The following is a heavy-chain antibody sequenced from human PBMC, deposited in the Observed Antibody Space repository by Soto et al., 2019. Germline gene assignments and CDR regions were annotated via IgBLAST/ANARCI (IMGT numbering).Heavy chain of an antibody. D-gene: IGHD3-10*01. CDR3: AREGYYSGSGTYSPPRYYGMDA. CDR1: GYIFTSYH. J-gene: IGHJ6*02. CDR2: INAFDGNR. Sequence: ASVKVSCKASGYIFTSYHIHWVRQAPGQGLEWMGLINAFDGNRIYVQSFQGRVTMTRDTSTSTVYMELKSLRSDDTAVYYCAREGYYSGSGTYSPPRYYGMDAWGQGTTVTVSS. V-gene: IGHV1-46*01.